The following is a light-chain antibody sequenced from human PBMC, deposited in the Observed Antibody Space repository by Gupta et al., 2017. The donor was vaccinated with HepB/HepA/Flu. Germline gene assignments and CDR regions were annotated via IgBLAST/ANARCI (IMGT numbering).Light chain of an antibody. J-gene: IGKJ2*04. Sequence: DIQMTQSPSTLSAYVGDRVTITCRSSQNINIWLAWYQQKLGKAPKLLIYKASTLESGVPSRFSGSGSGTEFTLTISSLQPDDFATYYCQQYNTYSCSFGQGTKLDIK. V-gene: IGKV1-5*03. CDR2: KAS. CDR3: QQYNTYSCS. CDR1: QNINIW.